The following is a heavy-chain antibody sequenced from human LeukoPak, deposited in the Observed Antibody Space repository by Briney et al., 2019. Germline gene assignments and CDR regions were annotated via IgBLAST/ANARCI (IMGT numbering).Heavy chain of an antibody. J-gene: IGHJ4*02. CDR3: ARETSSWFDY. CDR2: ISSSGGTI. D-gene: IGHD6-13*01. CDR1: EFTFSSYE. Sequence: PGGSLRLSCAASEFTFSSYEMNWVRQAPGKGLEWASYISSSGGTIYYADSVKGRFTISRDNAKNSLYLQMNSLRAEDTAVYYCARETSSWFDYWGQGTLVTVSS. V-gene: IGHV3-48*03.